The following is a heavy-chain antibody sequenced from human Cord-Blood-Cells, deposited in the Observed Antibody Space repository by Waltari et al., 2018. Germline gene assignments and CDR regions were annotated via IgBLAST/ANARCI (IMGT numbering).Heavy chain of an antibody. V-gene: IGHV6-1*01. CDR1: GVSVSRTSAD. CDR3: ARVIVKWDAFDI. CDR2: TYYRSKWYN. Sequence: QVQLQQSAPGLVKPSQTLSPTCAISGVSVSRTSADWNWIRQSPSRGLEWLGRTYYRSKWYNDYAVSVKSRITINPDTSKNQFSLQLNSVTPEDTAVYYCARVIVKWDAFDIWGQGTMVTVSS. D-gene: IGHD1-26*01. J-gene: IGHJ3*02.